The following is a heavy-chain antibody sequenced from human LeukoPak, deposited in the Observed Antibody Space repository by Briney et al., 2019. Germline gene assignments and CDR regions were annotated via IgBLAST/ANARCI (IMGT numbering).Heavy chain of an antibody. V-gene: IGHV6-1*01. D-gene: IGHD1-26*01. CDR2: TYYKSKWYN. CDR3: ARNRKGPGGTYFTFDY. J-gene: IGHJ4*02. Sequence: SQTLSLTCAISGDSVSSNSAAWNWIRQSPSRGLEWLGRTYYKSKWYNDYAVSLKSRITINPDTSKNQFSLHLNSVTPEDTAVYYCARNRKGPGGTYFTFDYWGQGTLVTVSP. CDR1: GDSVSSNSAA.